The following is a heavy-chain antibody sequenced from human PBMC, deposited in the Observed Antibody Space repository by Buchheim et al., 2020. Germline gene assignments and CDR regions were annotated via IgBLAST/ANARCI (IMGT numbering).Heavy chain of an antibody. D-gene: IGHD6-6*01. V-gene: IGHV3-23*01. Sequence: EVQLLESGGGLVQPGGSPRLSCAASGFTFSSYAMSWVRQAPGKGLEWVSAISGSGGSTYYADSVKGRFTIARDNSKNTLYLQMNSLRAEDTAVYYCAKDRSFFYSSSSGVWDYWGQGTL. CDR3: AKDRSFFYSSSSGVWDY. J-gene: IGHJ4*02. CDR2: ISGSGGST. CDR1: GFTFSSYA.